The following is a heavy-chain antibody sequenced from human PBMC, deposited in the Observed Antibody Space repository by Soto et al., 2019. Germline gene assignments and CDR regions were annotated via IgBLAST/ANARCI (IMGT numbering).Heavy chain of an antibody. CDR2: IWYDGSNK. J-gene: IGHJ6*02. D-gene: IGHD6-13*01. V-gene: IGHV3-33*01. Sequence: QVQLVESGGGVVQPGRSLRLSCAASGFTFSSYGMHWVRQAPGKGLEWVAVIWYDGSNKYYADSVKGRFTISRDNSKNPLYLQMNSLRAEDTAVYYCARDGSSSWYVGYYYYGMDVWGQGTTVTVSS. CDR3: ARDGSSSWYVGYYYYGMDV. CDR1: GFTFSSYG.